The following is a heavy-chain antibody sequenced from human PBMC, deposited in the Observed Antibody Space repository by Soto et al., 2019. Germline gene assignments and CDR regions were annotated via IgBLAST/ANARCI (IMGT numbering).Heavy chain of an antibody. CDR3: ARERSGYFDY. CDR1: GYTFTSYD. V-gene: IGHV1-8*01. Sequence: QVQLVQSGAEVKKPGASVKVSCKASGYTFTSYDINWVRQATGQGLEWMGWMNPNSGNTGYAQKFXGXVXMXXNTSISTAYMELSSLRSEDTAVYYCARERSGYFDYWGQGTLVTVSS. CDR2: MNPNSGNT. J-gene: IGHJ4*02. D-gene: IGHD2-15*01.